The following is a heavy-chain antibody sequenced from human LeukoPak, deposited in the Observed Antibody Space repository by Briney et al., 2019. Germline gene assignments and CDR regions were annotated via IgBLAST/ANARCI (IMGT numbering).Heavy chain of an antibody. CDR1: GFTFNGSA. V-gene: IGHV3-73*01. J-gene: IGHJ4*02. Sequence: GGSLRLSCATSGFTFNGSALHWVRQASRQGLEWVGRIRSKAHRYATAYAASVKGRFTVSRDDSKNMAYLQMNSLKTEDTAIYYCTRRHYGDYVVDNWGQGTLVTVSS. CDR3: TRRHYGDYVVDN. D-gene: IGHD4-17*01. CDR2: IRSKAHRYAT.